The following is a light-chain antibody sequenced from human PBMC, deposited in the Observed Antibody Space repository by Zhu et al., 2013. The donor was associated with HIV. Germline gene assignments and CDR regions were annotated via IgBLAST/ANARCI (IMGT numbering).Light chain of an antibody. V-gene: IGKV3-11*01. J-gene: IGKJ4*01. CDR2: DAS. CDR1: QSVSSN. CDR3: QQRSNWPLT. Sequence: EIVMTQSPATLSVSPGEGVTLSCRASQSVSSNLAWYRQKPGQAPILLIYDASSRATGIPARFSGSGSGTDFTLTISSLEPEDFALYYCQQRSNWPLTFGGGTKVEIK.